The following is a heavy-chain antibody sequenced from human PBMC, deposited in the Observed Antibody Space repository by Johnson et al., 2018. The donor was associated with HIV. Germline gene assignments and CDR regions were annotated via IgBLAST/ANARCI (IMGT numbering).Heavy chain of an antibody. CDR3: AKGGYYDVWSGHGYGAFDI. D-gene: IGHD3-3*01. Sequence: QVQLVESGGGVVQPGGSLRLSCEASGFTFSSYGMHWVRQAPGKGLEWVAVISYDGSNKYYADSVKGRFTISRDNAKNTLYLQMNSLRAEDTAVYYCAKGGYYDVWSGHGYGAFDIWGQGTMVTVSS. CDR1: GFTFSSYG. V-gene: IGHV3-30*19. J-gene: IGHJ3*02. CDR2: ISYDGSNK.